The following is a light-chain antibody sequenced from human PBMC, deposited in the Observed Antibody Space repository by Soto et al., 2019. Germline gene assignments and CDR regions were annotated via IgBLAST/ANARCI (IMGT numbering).Light chain of an antibody. CDR2: DAS. CDR1: QGISSA. V-gene: IGKV1D-13*01. J-gene: IGKJ5*01. Sequence: ATKLTQSPSSLSASVQDRVTITCRASQGISSALAWYQQKPGKAPKLLIYDASSLESGVPSRFSGSGSGTDFTLTISSLQPEDFATYYCQQFNNYPPGITFGQGRLPEVK. CDR3: QQFNNYPPGIT.